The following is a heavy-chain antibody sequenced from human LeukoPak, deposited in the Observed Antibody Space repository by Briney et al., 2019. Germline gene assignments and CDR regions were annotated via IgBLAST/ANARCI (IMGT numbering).Heavy chain of an antibody. V-gene: IGHV4-34*01. D-gene: IGHD2-15*01. J-gene: IGHJ6*03. CDR1: GGSFSGYY. CDR2: INHSGST. Sequence: SETLSLTCAVYGGSFSGYYWSWIRQPPGKGLEWIGEINHSGSTNYNPSLKSRVTISVDKSKNQFSLKLSSVTAADTAVYYCARDGAYCSGGSCYSNYYYYYYMDVWGKGTTVTVSS. CDR3: ARDGAYCSGGSCYSNYYYYYYMDV.